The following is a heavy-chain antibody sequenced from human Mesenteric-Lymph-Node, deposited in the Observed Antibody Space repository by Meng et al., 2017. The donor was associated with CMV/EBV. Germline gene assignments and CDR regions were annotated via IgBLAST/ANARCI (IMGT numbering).Heavy chain of an antibody. CDR1: GFTLSSFE. Sequence: GGSLRLSCADSGFTLSSFEMNWVRQAPGKGLEWVSGISWNSGSIGYADSVKGRFTISRDNAKNSLYLQMNSLRAEDTALYYCAKDISDRGSRGGGLDYWGQGTLVTVSS. V-gene: IGHV3-9*01. CDR3: AKDISDRGSRGGGLDY. CDR2: ISWNSGSI. D-gene: IGHD1-26*01. J-gene: IGHJ4*02.